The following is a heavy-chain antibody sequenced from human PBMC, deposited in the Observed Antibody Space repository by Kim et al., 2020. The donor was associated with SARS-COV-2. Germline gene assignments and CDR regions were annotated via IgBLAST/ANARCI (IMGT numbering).Heavy chain of an antibody. J-gene: IGHJ4*02. CDR3: ARGLFRWFGELLYTSD. D-gene: IGHD3-10*01. V-gene: IGHV4-30-4*01. CDR2: IYYSGST. CDR1: GGSISSGDYY. Sequence: SETLSLTCTVSGGSISSGDYYWSWIRQPPGKGLEWIGYIYYSGSTYYNPSLKSRVTISVDTSKNQFSLKLSSVTAADTAVYYCARGLFRWFGELLYTSDWGQGTLVTVSS.